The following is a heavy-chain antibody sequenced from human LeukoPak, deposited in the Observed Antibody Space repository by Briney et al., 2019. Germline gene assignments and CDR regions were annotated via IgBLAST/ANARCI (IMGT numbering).Heavy chain of an antibody. CDR1: GYSFTTYW. D-gene: IGHD1-26*01. Sequence: GESLKISRKGSGYSFTTYWIGWVRQMPGKGLEWMGIIYPGDSDTRYRPSFQGQVTISADKSINTAYLQWSSLKASDTAMYYCARQGGSQSGAFDIWGQGTMVTVSS. J-gene: IGHJ3*02. V-gene: IGHV5-51*01. CDR2: IYPGDSDT. CDR3: ARQGGSQSGAFDI.